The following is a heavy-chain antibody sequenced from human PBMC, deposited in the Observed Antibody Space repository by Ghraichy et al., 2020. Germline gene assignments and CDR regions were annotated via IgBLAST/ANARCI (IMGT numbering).Heavy chain of an antibody. D-gene: IGHD6-19*01. V-gene: IGHV6-1*01. J-gene: IGHJ4*02. Sequence: SQTLSLTCAISGDSVSGSSPAWNWIRQSPSRGLEWLGRTYYRSKWYNDYAPSVQSRITISPDTSKNQFSLQLNSVTPEDTAVYYCARGRGWNFDYWGQGTLVTVSS. CDR1: GDSVSGSSPA. CDR3: ARGRGWNFDY. CDR2: TYYRSKWYN.